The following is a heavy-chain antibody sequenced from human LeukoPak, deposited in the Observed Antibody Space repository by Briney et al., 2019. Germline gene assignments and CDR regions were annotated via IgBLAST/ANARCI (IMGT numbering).Heavy chain of an antibody. CDR1: GGSISSGDYY. V-gene: IGHV4-31*03. CDR3: ARDPSRGYSYGAYDY. CDR2: IYYSGST. J-gene: IGHJ4*02. D-gene: IGHD5-18*01. Sequence: SQTLSLTCTVSGGSISSGDYYWSWIRQHPGKGLEWIGYIYYSGSTYYNPSLKSRVTISVDTSKNQFSLKLSSVTAADTAVYYCARDPSRGYSYGAYDYWGQGTLVTVSS.